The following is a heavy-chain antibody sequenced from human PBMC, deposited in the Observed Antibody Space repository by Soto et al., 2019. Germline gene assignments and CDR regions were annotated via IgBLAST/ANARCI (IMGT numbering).Heavy chain of an antibody. D-gene: IGHD2-15*01. CDR3: ASPGVGYCSGGSCYSGVY. J-gene: IGHJ4*02. CDR2: IIPIFGTA. Sequence: QVQLVQSGAEVQKPGSSVKVSCKASGGTFSSYAISWVRQAPGQGLEWMGGIIPIFGTANYAQKFQGRVTITADESTSTAYMELSSLRSEDTAVYYCASPGVGYCSGGSCYSGVYWGQGTLVTVSS. CDR1: GGTFSSYA. V-gene: IGHV1-69*01.